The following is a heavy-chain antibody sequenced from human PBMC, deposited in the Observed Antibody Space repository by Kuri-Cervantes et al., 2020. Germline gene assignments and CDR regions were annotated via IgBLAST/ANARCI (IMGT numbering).Heavy chain of an antibody. CDR1: GFPFITYA. J-gene: IGHJ4*02. Sequence: GGSLRLSCAASGFPFITYAMHWVRQAPDKGLEWVAIISYDGSNKYYADSVKGRFTISRDNSKNTVYLQMNSLRAEDTAVYYCAKENFDWLLYIDFWGQGTLVTVSS. CDR3: AKENFDWLLYIDF. CDR2: ISYDGSNK. D-gene: IGHD3-9*01. V-gene: IGHV3-30*04.